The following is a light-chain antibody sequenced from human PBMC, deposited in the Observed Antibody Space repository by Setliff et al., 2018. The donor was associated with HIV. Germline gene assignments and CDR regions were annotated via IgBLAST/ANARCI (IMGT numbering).Light chain of an antibody. V-gene: IGLV2-11*01. CDR1: SSDVGAYNY. CDR3: CSYAGSYTYI. CDR2: DVT. Sequence: QSALTQPASVSESPGQSVTFSCTGSSSDVGAYNYVSWYQQHPGKAPKLMIYDVTKRPSGVPDRFSGSKSGNTASLAISGLQAEDEADCYCCSYAGSYTYIFGTGTRSPS. J-gene: IGLJ1*01.